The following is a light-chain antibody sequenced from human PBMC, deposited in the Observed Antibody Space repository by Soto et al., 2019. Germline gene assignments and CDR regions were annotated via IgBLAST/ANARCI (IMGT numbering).Light chain of an antibody. CDR3: MQGTNWQPT. CDR2: KVS. V-gene: IGKV2-30*02. J-gene: IGKJ1*01. CDR1: ESLVHDDGNTY. Sequence: DVVMTHSPLSLPVTLGQPASISCRSSESLVHDDGNTYLNWFQQRPGQSPGRLIYKVSNRGSGVSDRFSRSGSGSNFTLKISRVEAEDLVVYYRMQGTNWQPTFGQWNQVEIX.